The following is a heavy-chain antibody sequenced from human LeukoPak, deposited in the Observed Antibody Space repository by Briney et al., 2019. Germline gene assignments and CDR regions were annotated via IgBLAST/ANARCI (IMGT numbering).Heavy chain of an antibody. V-gene: IGHV4-59*01. CDR2: IYYSGST. CDR1: GGSFSGYY. J-gene: IGHJ6*02. Sequence: SETLSLTCAVYGGSFSGYYWSWIRQPPGKGLEWIGYIYYSGSTNYNPSLKSRVTISVDTSKNQFSLKLSSVTAADTAVYYCARDRIVVVPAAMGADYYYGMDVWGQGTTVTVSS. CDR3: ARDRIVVVPAAMGADYYYGMDV. D-gene: IGHD2-2*01.